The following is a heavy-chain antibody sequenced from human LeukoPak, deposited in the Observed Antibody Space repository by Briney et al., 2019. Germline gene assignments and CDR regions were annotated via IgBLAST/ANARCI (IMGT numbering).Heavy chain of an antibody. CDR3: ARDNRERMDV. CDR1: GYTFTSYG. CDR2: IGAYNGNT. V-gene: IGHV1-18*01. D-gene: IGHD2/OR15-2a*01. Sequence: ASVKVSCKASGYTFTSYGISWVRQAPGQGLEWMGWIGAYNGNTDYAQKFQGRVTMTTDTSTSTAYMELRSLISDDTAVYYCARDNRERMDVWGQGTTVTVSS. J-gene: IGHJ6*02.